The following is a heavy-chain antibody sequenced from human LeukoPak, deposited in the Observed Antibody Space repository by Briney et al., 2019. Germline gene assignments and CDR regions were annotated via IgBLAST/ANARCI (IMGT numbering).Heavy chain of an antibody. Sequence: GGSLRLSCAASGFTFSSYDMHWVRQAPGKGLEWVAVISYDGSNKYYADSVKGRFTISRDNSKNTLYLQMNSLRAEDTAVYYCAREGQQLVGLDYWGQGTLVTVSS. CDR1: GFTFSSYD. D-gene: IGHD6-13*01. J-gene: IGHJ4*02. V-gene: IGHV3-30-3*01. CDR3: AREGQQLVGLDY. CDR2: ISYDGSNK.